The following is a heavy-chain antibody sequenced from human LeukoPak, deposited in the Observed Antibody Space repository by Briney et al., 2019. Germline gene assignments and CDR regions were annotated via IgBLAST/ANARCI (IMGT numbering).Heavy chain of an antibody. V-gene: IGHV3-30-3*01. Sequence: GGSLRLSCAASGLTFSNAWMSWVRQAPGKGLEWVAVISYDGSNKYYADSVKGRFTISRDNSKNTLYLQMNSLRAEDTAVYYCAREPTSSWFDYWGQGTLVTVSS. J-gene: IGHJ4*02. CDR2: ISYDGSNK. CDR3: AREPTSSWFDY. CDR1: GLTFSNAW. D-gene: IGHD6-13*01.